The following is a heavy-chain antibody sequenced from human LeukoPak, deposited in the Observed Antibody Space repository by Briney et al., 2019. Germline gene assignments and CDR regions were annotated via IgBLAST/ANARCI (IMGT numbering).Heavy chain of an antibody. D-gene: IGHD1-14*01. V-gene: IGHV6-1*01. CDR3: ARYQVSQGRETTPFDY. CDR2: TYYRSQWYS. Sequence: SQTLSLTCAISGDSVSRNTVAWNWIRQSPSRGLEWLGRTYYRSQWYSDYAESVKGRITTNADTSKNQFSLHLDSVTPDDTAVYYCARYQVSQGRETTPFDYWGQGTLVTVSS. CDR1: GDSVSRNTVA. J-gene: IGHJ4*02.